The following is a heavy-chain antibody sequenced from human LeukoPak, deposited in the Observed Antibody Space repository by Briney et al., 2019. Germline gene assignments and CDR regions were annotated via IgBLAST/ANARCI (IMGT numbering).Heavy chain of an antibody. CDR3: AKVPTAIHYYYGMDV. CDR2: ISGSGGST. D-gene: IGHD2-2*02. Sequence: GGSLRLSCAASGFTFSSYATSWVRQAPGKGLEWVSAISGSGGSTYYGDSVKGRFTISRDNSKNTLYLQLNSLRAEDTAIYYCAKVPTAIHYYYGMDVWGQGTTVTVSS. CDR1: GFTFSSYA. V-gene: IGHV3-23*01. J-gene: IGHJ6*02.